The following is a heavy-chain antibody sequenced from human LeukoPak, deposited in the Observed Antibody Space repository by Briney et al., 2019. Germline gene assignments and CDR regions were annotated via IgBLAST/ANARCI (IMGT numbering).Heavy chain of an antibody. CDR2: ISCYNGDT. CDR3: ARDPSNTSGWYQYFDA. D-gene: IGHD6-19*01. Sequence: GASERVSCKASGYTFTHHGIAWVRQAPGQGLEWMGWISCYNGDTIYAQKFQGRVTLTTEKSTSTVYMELRSLTSDDTAVYYCARDPSNTSGWYQYFDAWGRGTLVSVSS. CDR1: GYTFTHHG. V-gene: IGHV1-18*01. J-gene: IGHJ2*01.